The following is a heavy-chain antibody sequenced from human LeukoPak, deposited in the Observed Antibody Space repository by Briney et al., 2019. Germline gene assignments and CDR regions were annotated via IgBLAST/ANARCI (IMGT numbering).Heavy chain of an antibody. CDR1: GFTFSSYG. CDR2: IRYDGSNK. D-gene: IGHD6-13*01. J-gene: IGHJ4*02. V-gene: IGHV3-30*02. Sequence: PGGSLRLSCAASGFTFSSYGMHWVRQAPGKGLEWVAFIRYDGSNKYYADSVKGRFTISRDNSKNTLYLQMNSLRAEDTAVYYCASSIGSSWFVDYWGQGTLVTVSS. CDR3: ASSIGSSWFVDY.